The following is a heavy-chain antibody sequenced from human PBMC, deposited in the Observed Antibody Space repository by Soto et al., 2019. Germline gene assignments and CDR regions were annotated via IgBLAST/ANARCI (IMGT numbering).Heavy chain of an antibody. V-gene: IGHV1-46*03. J-gene: IGHJ4*02. CDR2: INPSGGST. CDR1: GGTFTSYY. CDR3: DRGFIWDYDILTGYDY. Sequence: ASVKVSCKASGGTFTSYYMHRVRQAPGQGLEWMGIINPSGGSTSYAQKFQGRVTMTRDTSTSTVYMELSSLRSEDTAVYYCDRGFIWDYDILTGYDYWGQGTLVTVSS. D-gene: IGHD3-9*01.